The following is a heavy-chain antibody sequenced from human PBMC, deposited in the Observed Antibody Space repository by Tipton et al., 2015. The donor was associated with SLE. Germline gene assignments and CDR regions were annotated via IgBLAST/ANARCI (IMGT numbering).Heavy chain of an antibody. CDR3: ARVGDPGDY. CDR1: GGSISSHY. Sequence: SLTCTVSGGSISSHYWSWIRQPPGKGLEWIGEINHSGSTNYNPSLKSRVTISVDTSKNQFSLKLGSVTAADTAVYYCARVGDPGDYWGQGTLVTVSS. CDR2: INHSGST. J-gene: IGHJ4*02. D-gene: IGHD3-10*01. V-gene: IGHV4-34*01.